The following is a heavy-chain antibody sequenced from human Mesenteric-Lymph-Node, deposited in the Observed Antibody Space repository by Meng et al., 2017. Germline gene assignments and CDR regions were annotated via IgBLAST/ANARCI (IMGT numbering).Heavy chain of an antibody. Sequence: GESLKISCAASGFTFASSSMSWVRQAPGKGLEWVSAISGSSAGIYYADSVKGRFTISRDNSKNMMFLQMNSLRAEDTAVYYCARDQEQGAVTTGGYWGQGTLVTVSS. CDR3: ARDQEQGAVTTGGY. D-gene: IGHD4-17*01. CDR2: ISGSSAGI. J-gene: IGHJ4*02. CDR1: GFTFASSS. V-gene: IGHV3-23*01.